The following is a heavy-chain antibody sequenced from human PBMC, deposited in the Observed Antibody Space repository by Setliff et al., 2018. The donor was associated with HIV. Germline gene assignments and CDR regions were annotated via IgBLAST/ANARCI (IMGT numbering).Heavy chain of an antibody. CDR1: GVSITTDGYF. D-gene: IGHD1-20*01. CDR2: MYHTGNT. Sequence: KTSETLSLTCSVSGVSITTDGYFWSWIRHYPGKGLEWIGYMYHTGNTYSNPSLASRLVMSLDPSKNQFSLKLNSMTAADTAMFYCAGGRYIRDISDSRFDFWGQGMLVTVSS. CDR3: AGGRYIRDISDSRFDF. J-gene: IGHJ4*02. V-gene: IGHV4-31*03.